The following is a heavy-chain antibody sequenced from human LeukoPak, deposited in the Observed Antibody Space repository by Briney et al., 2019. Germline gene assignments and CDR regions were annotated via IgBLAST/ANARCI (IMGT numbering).Heavy chain of an antibody. D-gene: IGHD6-19*01. CDR3: ARDLLYSSGFDY. Sequence: SETLSLTCAVYGGSFSGYYWSWIRQPPGKGLEWIGEIIHSGRTNYNPSLKSRVTISVDTSKNQFSLKLSSVTAADTAVYYCARDLLYSSGFDYWGQGTLVTVSS. CDR2: IIHSGRT. J-gene: IGHJ4*02. CDR1: GGSFSGYY. V-gene: IGHV4-34*12.